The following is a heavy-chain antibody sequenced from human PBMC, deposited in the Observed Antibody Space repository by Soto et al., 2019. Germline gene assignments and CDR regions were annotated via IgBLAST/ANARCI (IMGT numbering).Heavy chain of an antibody. V-gene: IGHV1-69*01. CDR2: IIPIFGTA. D-gene: IGHD3-22*01. Sequence: QVQLVQSGAEAKKPGSSVKVSCKASGGTFSSYAISWVRQAPGQGLKWMGGIIPIFGTANYAQKFQGRVTITADESTSTAFMELSSLRSEDTAVYYCARGGDYDSSGYYFWLDPWGQGTLVTVSS. CDR3: ARGGDYDSSGYYFWLDP. CDR1: GGTFSSYA. J-gene: IGHJ5*02.